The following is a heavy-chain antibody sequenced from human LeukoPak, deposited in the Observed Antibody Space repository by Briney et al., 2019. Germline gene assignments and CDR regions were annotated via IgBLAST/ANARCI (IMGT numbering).Heavy chain of an antibody. CDR1: GDSISSSNCY. CDR3: ARERAIAAAGTPSSAISYYYYMDV. Sequence: SETLSLTCTVSGDSISSSNCYWGWIRQPPGKGLEWIGYIFYTGSTNYNPSLKSRVTISVDTSKNQFSLKLISVTAADTAVYYCARERAIAAAGTPSSAISYYYYMDVWGKGTTVTVSS. V-gene: IGHV4-61*01. J-gene: IGHJ6*03. D-gene: IGHD6-13*01. CDR2: IFYTGST.